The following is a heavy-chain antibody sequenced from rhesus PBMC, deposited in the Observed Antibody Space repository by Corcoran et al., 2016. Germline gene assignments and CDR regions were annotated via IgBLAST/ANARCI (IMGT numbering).Heavy chain of an antibody. CDR1: GFTFGSYA. Sequence: QVQLVQSGAEVKKPGASVKVSCKASGFTFGSYAISWVRQAPGQGLEGMGVIIPLFGITKYAEKFQGRVTITADTSTSTVYMELSSLRSEDTAVYYCAREVKSGYYTDYYGLDSWGQGVVVTVSS. D-gene: IGHD3-28*01. V-gene: IGHV1-198*02. CDR2: IIPLFGIT. CDR3: AREVKSGYYTDYYGLDS. J-gene: IGHJ6*01.